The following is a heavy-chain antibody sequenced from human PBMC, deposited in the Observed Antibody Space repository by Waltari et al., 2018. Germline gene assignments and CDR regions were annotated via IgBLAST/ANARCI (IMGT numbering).Heavy chain of an antibody. CDR3: AKDYDFWSGQIYEKGDYFDY. D-gene: IGHD3-3*01. V-gene: IGHV3-23*01. Sequence: EVQLLESGGGLVQPGGSLRLSCAASGFTFSSYAMSWVSQAPGKGLEWVSAISGSGGSTYYADSVKGRFTISRDNSKNTLYLQMNSLRAEDTAVYYCAKDYDFWSGQIYEKGDYFDYWGQGTLVTVSS. CDR2: ISGSGGST. CDR1: GFTFSSYA. J-gene: IGHJ4*02.